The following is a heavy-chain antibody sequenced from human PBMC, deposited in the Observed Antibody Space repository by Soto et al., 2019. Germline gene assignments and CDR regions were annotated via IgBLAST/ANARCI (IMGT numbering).Heavy chain of an antibody. D-gene: IGHD1-26*01. CDR2: IWYDGSNK. Sequence: QVHLVESGGGVVQPGRSLRLSCAASGFDFSTYGMHWVRQAPGKGPEWVAVIWYDGSNKYYADSVRGRFIISRDNSKSTLFLQLNSLRTEDTAVYYYARAVGPFDYWGQGSLVTVSS. CDR1: GFDFSTYG. CDR3: ARAVGPFDY. J-gene: IGHJ4*02. V-gene: IGHV3-33*01.